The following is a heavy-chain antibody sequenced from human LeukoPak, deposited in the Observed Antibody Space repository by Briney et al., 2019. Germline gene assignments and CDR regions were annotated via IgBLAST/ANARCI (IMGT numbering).Heavy chain of an antibody. CDR2: FDPEDGKT. CDR1: GDTLTELS. D-gene: IGHD6-13*01. J-gene: IGHJ4*02. CDR3: AADVTTSYSSTWYARN. Sequence: GASVKVSCKVSGDTLTELSMHWVRQAPGNGLEWMGGFDPEDGKTMYAQKFQGRVTMTEDTSTDTAYMDLSGLRPEDTAVYYCAADVTTSYSSTWYARNWGQGTLVTVSS. V-gene: IGHV1-24*01.